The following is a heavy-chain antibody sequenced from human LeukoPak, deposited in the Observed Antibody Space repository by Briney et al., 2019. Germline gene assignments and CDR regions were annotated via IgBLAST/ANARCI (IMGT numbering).Heavy chain of an antibody. CDR3: ARHDLGGTSPFDY. CDR1: GYTFTNSY. D-gene: IGHD4-23*01. V-gene: IGHV1-46*01. J-gene: IGHJ4*02. CDR2: INPSGTST. Sequence: ASLKVSCKTSGYTFTNSYMHWVRQAPGHRLEWMGIINPSGTSTTYTQKFQGRVTMTSDTSTSTDVMELSSLRSEDTAVYYCARHDLGGTSPFDYWGQGTLVTVSS.